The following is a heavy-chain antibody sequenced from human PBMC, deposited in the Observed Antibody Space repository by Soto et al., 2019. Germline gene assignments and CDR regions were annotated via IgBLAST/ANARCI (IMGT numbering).Heavy chain of an antibody. CDR2: ISYDGSNK. CDR1: GFTFSSYA. V-gene: IGHV3-30-3*01. J-gene: IGHJ6*02. CDR3: ARDPGTGGMDV. D-gene: IGHD1-7*01. Sequence: ESGGGVVPPGRSLRLSCAASGFTFSSYAMHWVRQAPGKGLEWVAVISYDGSNKYYADSVKGRFTISRDNSKNTLYLQMNSLRAEDTAVYYCARDPGTGGMDVWGQGTTVTVSS.